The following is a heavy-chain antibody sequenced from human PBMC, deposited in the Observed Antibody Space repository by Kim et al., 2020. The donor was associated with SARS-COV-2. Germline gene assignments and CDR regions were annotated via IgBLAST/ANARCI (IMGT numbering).Heavy chain of an antibody. Sequence: STYYADSVKGRFTISRDNSKNTLYLQMNSLRAEDTAVYYCAKGLRTWYDYWGQGTLVTVSS. CDR2: ST. CDR3: AKGLRTWYDY. V-gene: IGHV3-23*01. J-gene: IGHJ4*02. D-gene: IGHD4-17*01.